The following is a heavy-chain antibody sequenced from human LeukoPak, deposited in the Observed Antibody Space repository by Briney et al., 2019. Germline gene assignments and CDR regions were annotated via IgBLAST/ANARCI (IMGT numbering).Heavy chain of an antibody. CDR1: GFTFSTYP. D-gene: IGHD6-13*01. CDR2: ISSNGGAT. Sequence: GGSLRLSCSASGFTFSTYPMHWVRQAPGKGLTYVSAISSNGGATYYGDSVKGRFTISRDNSKSTLYLEMRSLRVEDTAVYYSAKSLSSSWPGYYYGMDVWGQGTTVTVSS. V-gene: IGHV3-64D*06. CDR3: AKSLSSSWPGYYYGMDV. J-gene: IGHJ6*02.